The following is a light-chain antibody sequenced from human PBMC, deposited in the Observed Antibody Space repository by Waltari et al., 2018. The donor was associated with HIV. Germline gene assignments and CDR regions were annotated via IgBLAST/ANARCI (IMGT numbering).Light chain of an antibody. Sequence: EIVLTQSPGTLSLSPGERATLSCRASQSVSSSYLAWYQQKPGQAPRLLIYGATSRPTGIPDRFSGSGSGTEFTLTISRLEPEDFAVYYCQHYGNSPGTFGQGTKVEI. CDR1: QSVSSSY. CDR2: GAT. V-gene: IGKV3-20*01. CDR3: QHYGNSPGT. J-gene: IGKJ1*01.